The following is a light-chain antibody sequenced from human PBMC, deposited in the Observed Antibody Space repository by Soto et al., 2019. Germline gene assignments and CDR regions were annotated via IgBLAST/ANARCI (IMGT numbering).Light chain of an antibody. J-gene: IGKJ4*01. V-gene: IGKV1-12*01. CDR2: AAS. CDR1: QGINSW. Sequence: DIQMTHSPSSVSASVVDRVTITFLASQGINSWLAWYQQKPGKAPNLLIHAASNLQSGVPSRFTGSGPGTDFTLTISSLQPEDSATYYCQKASGFPLNFGGGTKVDIK. CDR3: QKASGFPLN.